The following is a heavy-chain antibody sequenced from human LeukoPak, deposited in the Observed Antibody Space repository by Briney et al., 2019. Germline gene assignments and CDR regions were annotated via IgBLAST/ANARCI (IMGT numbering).Heavy chain of an antibody. V-gene: IGHV3-74*01. CDR3: ARGVYEEDVNY. J-gene: IGHJ4*02. CDR1: GFTFSNYW. Sequence: GGSLRLSCAASGFTFSNYWMHWVRQAPGKGLVWVSRLSSDGRAPSYADSVKGRFTISRDNAKNTLYMQMNSLRAEDTAAYYCARGVYEEDVNYWGQGTLVTVSS. CDR2: LSSDGRAP. D-gene: IGHD6-13*01.